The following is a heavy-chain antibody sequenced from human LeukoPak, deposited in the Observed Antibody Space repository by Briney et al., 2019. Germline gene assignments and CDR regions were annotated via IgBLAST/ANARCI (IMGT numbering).Heavy chain of an antibody. J-gene: IGHJ6*02. D-gene: IGHD3-16*01. Sequence: QAGGSLRLSCAASGFTFRTNDMHWVRQVIGKGLEWVSGIGIAGDTYYPDSVKGRFTISRENGKNSVYLQMNNLRPGDTAVYYCARGPPLGMGPPGYYGMDVWGQGTTVTVSS. V-gene: IGHV3-13*01. CDR1: GFTFRTND. CDR2: IGIAGDT. CDR3: ARGPPLGMGPPGYYGMDV.